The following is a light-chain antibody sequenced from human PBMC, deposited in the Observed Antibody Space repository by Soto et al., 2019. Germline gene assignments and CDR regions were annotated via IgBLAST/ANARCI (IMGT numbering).Light chain of an antibody. CDR2: GAS. V-gene: IGKV3-15*01. Sequence: EIVMTQSPATLSLSPGERAALSCRASQSVTTNLAWYRQKPGQAPRLLIYGASTRATDIPARFSGSGSGTEFTPTSSSLPSEDFAIYYCQQYNKWPQTFGQGTKVEIK. CDR1: QSVTTN. CDR3: QQYNKWPQT. J-gene: IGKJ1*01.